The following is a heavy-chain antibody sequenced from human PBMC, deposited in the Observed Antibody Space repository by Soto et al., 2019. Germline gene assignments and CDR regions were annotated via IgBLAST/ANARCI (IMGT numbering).Heavy chain of an antibody. CDR1: GGTFSNYA. J-gene: IGHJ5*02. CDR3: AVGSVDIVPTGMKPFDP. V-gene: IGHV1-69*12. D-gene: IGHD5-12*01. Sequence: QVQLVQSGAEVKKPGSSVKVSCKASGGTFSNYAISWVRQAPGQGLEWMGGIIPIFGTANYAQKFQGRVTITADESTSTVYMELSSLRSEDTAIYYCAVGSVDIVPTGMKPFDPWGQGTLVTVSS. CDR2: IIPIFGTA.